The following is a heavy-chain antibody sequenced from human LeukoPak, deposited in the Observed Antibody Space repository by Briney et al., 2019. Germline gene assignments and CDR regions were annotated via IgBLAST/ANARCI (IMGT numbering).Heavy chain of an antibody. CDR2: ISSSSSYI. CDR3: ASSISSRSTFDP. CDR1: GFTFSSYS. V-gene: IGHV3-21*01. J-gene: IGHJ5*02. Sequence: GGSLRLSCAASGFTFSSYSMNWVRQAPGKGLEWVSSISSSSSYIYYADSVEGRFTISRDNAKNSLYLQMNSLRAEDTAVYYCASSISSRSTFDPWGQGTLVTVSS. D-gene: IGHD3-3*02.